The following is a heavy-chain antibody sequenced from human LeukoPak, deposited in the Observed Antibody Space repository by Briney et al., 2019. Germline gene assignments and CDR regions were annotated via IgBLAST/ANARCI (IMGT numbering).Heavy chain of an antibody. CDR2: IYHNGRT. Sequence: SQTLSLTCTVSGGSISSGDYYWSWIRQPPGKGLEWIGYIYHNGRTYHNPSLKSRVTISVDRSKNQFSLKLSSVTAADTAVYYCASAPNYSNFDYWGQGTLVTVSS. J-gene: IGHJ4*02. D-gene: IGHD4/OR15-4a*01. V-gene: IGHV4-30-2*01. CDR3: ASAPNYSNFDY. CDR1: GGSISSGDYY.